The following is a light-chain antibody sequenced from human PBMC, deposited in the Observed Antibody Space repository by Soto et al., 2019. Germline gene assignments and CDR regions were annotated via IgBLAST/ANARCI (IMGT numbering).Light chain of an antibody. CDR3: QQYFYFAT. CDR1: QSISSW. V-gene: IGKV1-5*03. Sequence: DIQMTQSPSTLSASVGDRVTITCRASQSISSWLTWYQQKAGQAPKLLIYKASIVESGVPSRFSGSGSGTEFTLTISGLQPDDSATYYCQQYFYFATFGQGTRVEVK. CDR2: KAS. J-gene: IGKJ1*01.